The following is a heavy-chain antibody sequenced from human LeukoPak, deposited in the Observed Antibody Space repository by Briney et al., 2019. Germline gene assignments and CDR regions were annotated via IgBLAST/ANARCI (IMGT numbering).Heavy chain of an antibody. CDR1: GFTVSSNY. CDR2: IYSGGST. Sequence: PGGSLRLSCAASGFTVSSNYMSWVRQAPGKGLEWVSVIYSGGSTYYADSVKGRFTISRDNSKNTLYLQMNSLRAEDTAVYYCAKRGMTTIKEGFDYWGQGILVTVSP. V-gene: IGHV3-53*01. CDR3: AKRGMTTIKEGFDY. J-gene: IGHJ4*02. D-gene: IGHD5-24*01.